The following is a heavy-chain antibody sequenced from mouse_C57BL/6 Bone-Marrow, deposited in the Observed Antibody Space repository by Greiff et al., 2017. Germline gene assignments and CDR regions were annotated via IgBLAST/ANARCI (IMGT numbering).Heavy chain of an antibody. CDR2: IDPENGDT. J-gene: IGHJ3*01. Sequence: EVQLQESGAELVRPGASVKLSCTASGFNIKDDYMHWVKQRPEQGLEWIGWIDPENGDTESASKFQGKATITADTSSNTASLQLSSLTSEDTAVYYCSTLWLRRTEFAYWGQGTLVTVSA. V-gene: IGHV14-4*01. CDR1: GFNIKDDY. CDR3: STLWLRRTEFAY. D-gene: IGHD2-2*01.